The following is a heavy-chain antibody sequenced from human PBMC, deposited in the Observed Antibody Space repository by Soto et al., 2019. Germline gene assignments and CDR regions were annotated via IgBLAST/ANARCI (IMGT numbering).Heavy chain of an antibody. CDR3: ARGLVDTAMVEPFDY. CDR2: INHSGST. Sequence: SETLSLTCAVYGGSFSGYYWSWIRQPPGKGLEWIGEINHSGSTNYNPSLKSRVTISVDTSKNQFSLKLSSVTAADTAVYYCARGLVDTAMVEPFDYWGQGTLVTVSS. V-gene: IGHV4-34*01. D-gene: IGHD5-18*01. J-gene: IGHJ4*02. CDR1: GGSFSGYY.